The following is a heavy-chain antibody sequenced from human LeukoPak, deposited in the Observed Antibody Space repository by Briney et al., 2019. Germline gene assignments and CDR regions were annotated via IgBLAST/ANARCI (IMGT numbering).Heavy chain of an antibody. Sequence: GGSLRLSRGASVYTFSRDVLSGVRHAPAKGRECVSDISGQGGSTYYTDSPRGRLPISRDSFKSTLYLKMNSLRPEDTAVYYCAKEGDYYGSGSYRDGFDIWGRGTRATVPS. CDR2: ISGQGGST. J-gene: IGHJ3*02. CDR1: VYTFSRDV. V-gene: IGHV3-23*01. D-gene: IGHD3-10*01. CDR3: AKEGDYYGSGSYRDGFDI.